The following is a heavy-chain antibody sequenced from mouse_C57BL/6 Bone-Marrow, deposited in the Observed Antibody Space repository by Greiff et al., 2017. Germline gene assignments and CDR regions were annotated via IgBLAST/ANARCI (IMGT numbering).Heavy chain of an antibody. CDR1: GYAFSSSW. CDR2: IYPGDGDT. V-gene: IGHV1-82*01. CDR3: AREGDGNYPTLCWYFDV. Sequence: QVQLQQSGPELVKPGASVKISCKASGYAFSSSWMNWVKQRPGKGLEWIGRIYPGDGDTNYNGKFKGKATLTADKSSSTAYMQLSSLTSEDSAVYFCAREGDGNYPTLCWYFDVWGTGTTVTVSS. D-gene: IGHD2-1*01. J-gene: IGHJ1*03.